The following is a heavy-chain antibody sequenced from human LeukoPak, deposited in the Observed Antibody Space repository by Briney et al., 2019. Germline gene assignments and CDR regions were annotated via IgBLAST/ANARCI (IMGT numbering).Heavy chain of an antibody. CDR1: GYTFTSYG. CDR3: ARDMYSGSYYSYYYYYYMDV. V-gene: IGHV1-18*01. J-gene: IGHJ6*03. Sequence: GASVKVSCKASGYTFTSYGISWVRQAPGQGLEWMGWISAYNGNTNYAQKLQGRVTMTTDTSTSTAYMELRSLRSDDTAVYYRARDMYSGSYYSYYYYYYMDVWGKGATVTVSS. CDR2: ISAYNGNT. D-gene: IGHD1-26*01.